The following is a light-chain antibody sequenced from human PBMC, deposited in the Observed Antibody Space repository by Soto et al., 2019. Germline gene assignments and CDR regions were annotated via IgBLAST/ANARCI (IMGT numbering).Light chain of an antibody. V-gene: IGKV3-15*01. CDR3: QQYNNWPRT. CDR2: GAS. J-gene: IGKJ2*01. Sequence: EIVMTQSPATLSVSPGERATLSCRASQSVSSNLAWYQQKPGQAPRLLIYGASTRATGIPASFSGSGSGTEFTLTICSLQSEDFAVYYCQQYNNWPRTFGQGTKLEIK. CDR1: QSVSSN.